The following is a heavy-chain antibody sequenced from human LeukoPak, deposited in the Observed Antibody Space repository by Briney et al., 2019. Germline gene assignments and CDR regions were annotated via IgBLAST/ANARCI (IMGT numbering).Heavy chain of an antibody. Sequence: KPSETLSLTCTVSGGSISSYYWSWIRQPPGKGLEWIGYIYYSGSTNYNPSLKSRVTISVDTSKNQFSLKLSSVTAADTAMYYCVKSNSRYQPWTLDIWGRGTMVTVSS. D-gene: IGHD2-2*01. J-gene: IGHJ3*02. CDR2: IYYSGST. V-gene: IGHV4-59*01. CDR3: VKSNSRYQPWTLDI. CDR1: GGSISSYY.